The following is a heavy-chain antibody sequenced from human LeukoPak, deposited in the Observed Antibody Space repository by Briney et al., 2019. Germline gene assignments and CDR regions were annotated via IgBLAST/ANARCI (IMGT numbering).Heavy chain of an antibody. CDR1: GFTFSNYW. V-gene: IGHV3-74*01. CDR3: ARGYSSSYRIDY. Sequence: GGSLRLSCAASGFTFSNYWMHWVRQAPGKWLVWVSRINTDGSSTTYADSVKGRFTISRDNAKNTLYLQMNSLSAEDTAVYYCARGYSSSYRIDYWGQGTLVTVSS. D-gene: IGHD6-6*01. CDR2: INTDGSST. J-gene: IGHJ4*02.